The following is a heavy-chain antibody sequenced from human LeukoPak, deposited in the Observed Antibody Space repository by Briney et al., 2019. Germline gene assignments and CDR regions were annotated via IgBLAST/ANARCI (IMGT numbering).Heavy chain of an antibody. D-gene: IGHD3-16*01. V-gene: IGHV4-59*08. CDR3: AVGATHYYMDV. CDR1: GGSIRGYY. CDR2: IYYSGST. Sequence: PSETLSLTCTVSGGSIRGYYWSWVRQPPGKGLEWIAYIYYSGSTNYNPSLKSRVTISLDTSKNQFSQKLSSVTAADTAVYYCAVGATHYYMDVWGKGTTVTVSS. J-gene: IGHJ6*03.